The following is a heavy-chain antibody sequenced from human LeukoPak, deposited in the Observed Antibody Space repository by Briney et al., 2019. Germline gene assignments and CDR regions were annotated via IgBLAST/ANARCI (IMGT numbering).Heavy chain of an antibody. CDR2: INYSGST. J-gene: IGHJ3*02. Sequence: PSETLSLTCTVSGGSISDYYWSWIRQPPGRGLEWIGYINYSGSTNYNPSLKSRVTISVDTSKNQFSLKVTSVTAADAAVYYCARHVTISGPYDASDIWGQGTMVTVSP. D-gene: IGHD5-24*01. CDR1: GGSISDYY. CDR3: ARHVTISGPYDASDI. V-gene: IGHV4-59*08.